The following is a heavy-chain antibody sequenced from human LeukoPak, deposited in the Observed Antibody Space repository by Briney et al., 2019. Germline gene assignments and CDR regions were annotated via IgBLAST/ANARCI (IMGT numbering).Heavy chain of an antibody. CDR1: GFTFSSYE. D-gene: IGHD3-10*01. Sequence: GGSLRLSCAASGFTFSSYEMSWVRQAPGKGLEWVSYISSSGSTIYYADSVKGRFTISRDNAKNSLYLQMNSLRAEDTAVYYCARSHYGSGDYFDYWGQGTLVTVSS. J-gene: IGHJ4*02. CDR2: ISSSGSTI. CDR3: ARSHYGSGDYFDY. V-gene: IGHV3-48*03.